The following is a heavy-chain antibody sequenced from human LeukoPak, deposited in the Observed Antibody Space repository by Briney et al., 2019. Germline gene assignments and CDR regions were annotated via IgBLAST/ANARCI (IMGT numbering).Heavy chain of an antibody. D-gene: IGHD3-3*01. CDR2: ITWKSHRT. Sequence: GGSLRLSCAASGFTFDDDTMHWVRQTPGRGLEWVSFITWKSHRTHYADSVKGRFTVSRDNSKDSLYLQRNSLRTEDTGLYHCASEVGYRSLGYLGQGTLVTVSS. V-gene: IGHV3-43*01. CDR1: GFTFDDDT. J-gene: IGHJ4*02. CDR3: ASEVGYRSLGY.